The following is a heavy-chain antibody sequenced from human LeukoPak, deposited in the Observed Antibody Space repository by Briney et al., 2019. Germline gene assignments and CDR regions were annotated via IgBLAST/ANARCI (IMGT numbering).Heavy chain of an antibody. CDR2: ISNTGGST. D-gene: IGHD3-10*01. J-gene: IGHJ4*02. Sequence: PGGSLRLSCAGSGFTFSSYAVSWVRQAPGKGLEWVSAISNTGGSTYYADSVKGRFTISRDNSKNTLYLQMNSLRAEDTAVYFCAKIKVPNYYGSESSVDYWGQGTLVTVSS. CDR1: GFTFSSYA. V-gene: IGHV3-23*01. CDR3: AKIKVPNYYGSESSVDY.